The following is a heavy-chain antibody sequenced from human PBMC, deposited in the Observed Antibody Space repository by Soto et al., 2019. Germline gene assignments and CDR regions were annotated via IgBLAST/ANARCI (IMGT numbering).Heavy chain of an antibody. CDR3: ARLNYGDFQLYYFDY. CDR1: GGSISPYY. D-gene: IGHD4-17*01. V-gene: IGHV4-59*08. J-gene: IGHJ4*02. CDR2: IYYIGNS. Sequence: QVQLQESGPGLVKPSETLSLTCTVSGGSISPYYWSWIRQPPEKGLEWIGNIYYIGNSNYNPSLKSPVTISLDTSNNQFSLKLGSVTAADTAVYYGARLNYGDFQLYYFDYWGQGTLVTVSS.